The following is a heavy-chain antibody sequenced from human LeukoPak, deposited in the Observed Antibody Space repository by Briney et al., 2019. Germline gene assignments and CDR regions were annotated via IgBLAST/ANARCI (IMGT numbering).Heavy chain of an antibody. CDR2: ISSSSSYI. J-gene: IGHJ4*02. D-gene: IGHD3-10*01. CDR3: ARDPRMVRGVV. V-gene: IGHV3-21*01. Sequence: GGSLRLSCAASGFTLSTYWMHWVRQAPGKGLEWVSSISSSSSYIYYADSVKGRFTISRDNAKNSLYLQMNSLRAEDTAVYYCARDPRMVRGVVWGQGTLVTVSS. CDR1: GFTLSTYW.